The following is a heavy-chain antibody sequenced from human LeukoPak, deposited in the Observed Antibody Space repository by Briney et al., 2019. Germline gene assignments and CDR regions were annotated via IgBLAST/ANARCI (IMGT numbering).Heavy chain of an antibody. CDR3: ARATIDTLTGYYKIDAFDI. J-gene: IGHJ3*02. CDR1: GGTFTSYA. V-gene: IGHV1-69*01. D-gene: IGHD3-9*01. CDR2: IIPIFGTA. Sequence: SVKVSCKASGGTFTSYAISWVRQAPGQGLEWMGGIIPIFGTANYAQKFQGRVTITADESTSTAYMELSSLRSEDTAVYYCARATIDTLTGYYKIDAFDIWGQGTMVTVSS.